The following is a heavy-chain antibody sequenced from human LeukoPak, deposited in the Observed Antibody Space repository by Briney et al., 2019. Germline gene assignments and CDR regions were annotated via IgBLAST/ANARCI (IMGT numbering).Heavy chain of an antibody. D-gene: IGHD4-23*01. Sequence: SQTLSLTCTVSGGSISSGSHYWRWIRQPAGKGLEWIERIYTSGSTNYNPSHESRLTISVDTSKNQFSLKLSSVTAADTAVYYCARDLYDYGGHYFDYWGQGTLVTVSS. V-gene: IGHV4-61*02. J-gene: IGHJ4*02. CDR1: GGSISSGSHY. CDR2: IYTSGST. CDR3: ARDLYDYGGHYFDY.